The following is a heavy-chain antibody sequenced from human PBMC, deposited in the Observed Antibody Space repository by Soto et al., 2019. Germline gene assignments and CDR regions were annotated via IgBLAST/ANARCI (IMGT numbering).Heavy chain of an antibody. D-gene: IGHD6-6*01. V-gene: IGHV1-69*12. J-gene: IGHJ2*01. CDR1: GGTFSSYA. Sequence: QVQLVQSGAEVKKPGSSVKVSCKASGGTFSSYAISWVRQAPGQGLEWVGGIIPIFGTANYAQKFQGRVTITADESTSTAYMELSSLRSEDTAVYYCARPYSSSGVSAYWYFDLWGRGTLVTVSS. CDR3: ARPYSSSGVSAYWYFDL. CDR2: IIPIFGTA.